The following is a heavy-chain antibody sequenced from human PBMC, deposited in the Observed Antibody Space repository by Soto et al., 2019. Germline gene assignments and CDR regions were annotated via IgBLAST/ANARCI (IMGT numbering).Heavy chain of an antibody. CDR2: INWNSGSI. D-gene: IGHD6-13*01. V-gene: IGHV3-9*01. CDR1: GFTFDDYA. CDR3: VKDESINWYSGHFRH. J-gene: IGHJ1*01. Sequence: PGGSLRLCCAASGFTFDDYAMHWVRQVPGKGLEWVSGINWNSGSIGYGDSVKGRFAISRDNAKNSLHLQMNSLSAEDTAFYYCVKDESINWYSGHFRHWGQGTLVTVYS.